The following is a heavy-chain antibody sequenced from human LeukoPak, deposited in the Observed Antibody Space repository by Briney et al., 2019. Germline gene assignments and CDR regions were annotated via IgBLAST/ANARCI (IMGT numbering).Heavy chain of an antibody. V-gene: IGHV1-58*02. D-gene: IGHD3-10*01. Sequence: GSSVKVSCKASGFTLTSSAMQWVRQARGQRLEWIGWNVVGSDNTNYAQKFQERVTITRDMSTSTAYMELSSLRSEDTAVYYCAALWDTRGGYFDYWGQGTLVTVSS. CDR1: GFTLTSSA. CDR2: NVVGSDNT. CDR3: AALWDTRGGYFDY. J-gene: IGHJ4*02.